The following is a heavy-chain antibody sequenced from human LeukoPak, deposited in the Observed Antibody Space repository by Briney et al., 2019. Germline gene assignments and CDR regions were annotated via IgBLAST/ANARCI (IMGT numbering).Heavy chain of an antibody. Sequence: SETLSLTCTVSGGSIINYFWSWIRQPPGKGLEWIGYIFDSGNTNYKPSLNSRVTMSLDTSKNQFSLKLCSVTAADSAIYYCARGQYSSGWYYFDYCGQGTLVTVSS. CDR2: IFDSGNT. CDR1: GGSIINYF. V-gene: IGHV4-59*01. D-gene: IGHD6-19*01. J-gene: IGHJ4*02. CDR3: ARGQYSSGWYYFDY.